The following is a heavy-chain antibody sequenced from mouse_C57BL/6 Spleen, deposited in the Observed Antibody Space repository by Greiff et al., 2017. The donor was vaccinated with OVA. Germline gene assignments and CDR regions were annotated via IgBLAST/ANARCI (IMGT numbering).Heavy chain of an antibody. CDR1: GYTFTDYY. J-gene: IGHJ4*01. Sequence: EVQLQQSGPELVKPGASVKISCKASGYTFTDYYMNWVKQSHGKSLEWIGDINPNNGGTSYNQKFKGKATLTVDKSSSTAYMELRSLTSEDSAVYYCARAITTVVMDYWGQGTSVTVSS. D-gene: IGHD1-1*01. CDR3: ARAITTVVMDY. CDR2: INPNNGGT. V-gene: IGHV1-26*01.